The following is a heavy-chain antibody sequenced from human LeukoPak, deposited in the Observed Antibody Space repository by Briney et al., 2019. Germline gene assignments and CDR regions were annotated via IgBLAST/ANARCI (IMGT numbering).Heavy chain of an antibody. D-gene: IGHD1-1*01. CDR1: GFTFSSYA. V-gene: IGHV3-30-3*01. J-gene: IGHJ4*02. CDR3: ARAGPNDHRFDY. Sequence: GRSLRLSCAASGFTFSSYAMHWVRQAPGRGLEWVAVISYHGSSQYYADSVKGRFTISRDTLKNTVFLQMFSLRPEDTGFYYCARAGPNDHRFDYWGQGTLVTVSS. CDR2: ISYHGSSQ.